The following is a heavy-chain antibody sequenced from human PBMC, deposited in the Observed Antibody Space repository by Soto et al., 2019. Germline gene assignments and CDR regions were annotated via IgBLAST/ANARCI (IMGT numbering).Heavy chain of an antibody. CDR2: INAGNGNT. D-gene: IGHD6-6*01. V-gene: IGHV1-3*01. CDR1: GYTFTSYA. J-gene: IGHJ6*02. Sequence: ASVKVSCKASGYTFTSYAMHWVRQAPGQRLEWMGWINAGNGNTKYSQKFQGRVTITRDTSASTAYMELSSLRSEDTAVYYCALVGRYYYYYGMDVWGQGXRSPST. CDR3: ALVGRYYYYYGMDV.